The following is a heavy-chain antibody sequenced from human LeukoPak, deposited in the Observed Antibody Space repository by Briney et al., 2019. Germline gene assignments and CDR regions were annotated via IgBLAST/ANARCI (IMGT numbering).Heavy chain of an antibody. J-gene: IGHJ4*02. D-gene: IGHD3/OR15-3a*01. CDR2: ISAGGSRT. Sequence: GGSLRLSCAASGFTFRNYAMSWVRQIPGKGLEWVSGISAGGSRTYYSDSVKGRFTISRDNSKNTHTLYLQMNSLRAEDTAVYYCAKVLQRTGYVARTSIDYWGQGTLVTVSS. CDR3: AKVLQRTGYVARTSIDY. CDR1: GFTFRNYA. V-gene: IGHV3-23*01.